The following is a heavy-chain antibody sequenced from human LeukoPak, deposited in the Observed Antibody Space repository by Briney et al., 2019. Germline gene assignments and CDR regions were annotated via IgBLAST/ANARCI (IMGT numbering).Heavy chain of an antibody. D-gene: IGHD3-10*01. J-gene: IGHJ4*02. V-gene: IGHV3-30*02. CDR2: LRYDGSTA. CDR3: AKEPYGWTYPSYFEY. Sequence: GGSLSLSCAVSGLTLSSYGMNWVRQAPGKGLDWVAFLRYDGSTAFYEDSVKGRFTIPRDSSKNTLYLQMNSLTPADTAIYYCAKEPYGWTYPSYFEYWGQGTLVTVSS. CDR1: GLTLSSYG.